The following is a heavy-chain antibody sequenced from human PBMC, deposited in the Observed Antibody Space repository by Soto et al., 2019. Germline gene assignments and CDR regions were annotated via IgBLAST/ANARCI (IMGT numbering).Heavy chain of an antibody. D-gene: IGHD2-2*01. CDR3: AKDAGIVVVPATMVYYGMDV. V-gene: IGHV3-30*18. CDR1: GFTFSSYG. Sequence: GGSLRLSCAASGFTFSSYGIHWVRQAPGKGLEWVAVISYDGSNKYYADSVKGRFTISRDNSKNTLYLQMNSLRAEDTAVYYCAKDAGIVVVPATMVYYGMDVWGQGTTVTVSS. J-gene: IGHJ6*02. CDR2: ISYDGSNK.